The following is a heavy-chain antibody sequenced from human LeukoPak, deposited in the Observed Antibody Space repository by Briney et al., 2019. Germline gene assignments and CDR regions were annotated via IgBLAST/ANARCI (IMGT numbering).Heavy chain of an antibody. J-gene: IGHJ4*02. V-gene: IGHV3-30-3*01. Sequence: PGGSLRLSCAASGFTFSSYAMHWVRQAPGKGLEWVAVISYDGSNKYYADSVKGRFTISRDNSKNTLYLQMNSLRAEDTAVYYCARDGGSYQSSFDYWGQGTLVTVSS. D-gene: IGHD1-26*01. CDR2: ISYDGSNK. CDR1: GFTFSSYA. CDR3: ARDGGSYQSSFDY.